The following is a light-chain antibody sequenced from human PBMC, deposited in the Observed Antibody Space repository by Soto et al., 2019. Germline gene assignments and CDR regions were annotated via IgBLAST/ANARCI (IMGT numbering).Light chain of an antibody. CDR3: SSYTTSNTVI. CDR2: EVT. V-gene: IGLV2-18*02. CDR1: SSDVATYNR. Sequence: QSALTQPPSVSGSPGQSVTISCTGTSSDVATYNRVSWYHQSPGTAPKLMIYEVTNRPSGVPDRFSESKSGNTASLTISGLQAEDEADYYCSSYTTSNTVIFGGGTKLTVL. J-gene: IGLJ2*01.